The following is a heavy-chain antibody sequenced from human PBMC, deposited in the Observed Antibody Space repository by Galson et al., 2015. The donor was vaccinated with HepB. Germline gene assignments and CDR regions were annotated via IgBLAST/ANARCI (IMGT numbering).Heavy chain of an antibody. CDR1: GFAFDSHA. D-gene: IGHD3-16*01. CDR3: AKGYGVFDS. V-gene: IGHV3-23*05. J-gene: IGHJ5*01. Sequence: SLRLSCAASGFAFDSHAMSWVRQAPGQGLEWISGITSKGDNTYYADSVKGRFTITKDNSNNTLYLQMNSLRAEDAGLYFCAKGYGVFDSWGQGNLVTVSS. CDR2: ITSKGDNT.